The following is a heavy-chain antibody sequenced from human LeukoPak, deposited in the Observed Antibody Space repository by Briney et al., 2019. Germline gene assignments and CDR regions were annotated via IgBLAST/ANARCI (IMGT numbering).Heavy chain of an antibody. J-gene: IGHJ6*02. CDR3: ARVPYCSGGSCNYYYYYGMDV. D-gene: IGHD2-15*01. CDR2: INHSGRT. V-gene: IGHV4-34*01. Sequence: SETLSLTCAVYGGSLSGYYWSWIRQPPGKGLEWIGEINHSGRTNYNPSLKSRVTISVDTSKNQFSLKLSSVTAAGTAVYYCARVPYCSGGSCNYYYYYGMDVWGQGTTVTVSS. CDR1: GGSLSGYY.